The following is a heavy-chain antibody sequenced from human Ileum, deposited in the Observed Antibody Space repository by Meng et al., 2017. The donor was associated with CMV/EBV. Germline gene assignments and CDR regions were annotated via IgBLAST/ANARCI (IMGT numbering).Heavy chain of an antibody. J-gene: IGHJ6*02. CDR1: SYTFTNYG. CDR2: ISTYNGNT. Sequence: ASVKVSCKASSYTFTNYGISWVRQAPGQGLEWMGWISTYNGNTNYAQKLQGRVTMTTDTSTSTAYMELRSLRSDDTAVYYCAREATTPGIYYYYGMDVWGQGTTVTVSS. V-gene: IGHV1-18*01. CDR3: AREATTPGIYYYYGMDV. D-gene: IGHD1-7*01.